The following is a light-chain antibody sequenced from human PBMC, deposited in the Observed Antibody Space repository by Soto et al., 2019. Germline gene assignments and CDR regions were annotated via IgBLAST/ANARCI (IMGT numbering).Light chain of an antibody. CDR1: SSDVGDYIY. J-gene: IGLJ1*01. Sequence: QSALTQPRSVSGSPRQSVTISCTGTSSDVGDYIYVSWYQQHPGKAPKLMIYDVTKRPSGVPDRFSGSKSGNTASLTISGLQAEDEADYYCCSYAGSYTYVFGTGTKLTVL. CDR3: CSYAGSYTYV. V-gene: IGLV2-11*01. CDR2: DVT.